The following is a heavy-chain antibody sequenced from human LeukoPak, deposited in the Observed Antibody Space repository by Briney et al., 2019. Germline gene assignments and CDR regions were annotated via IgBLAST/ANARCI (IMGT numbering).Heavy chain of an antibody. CDR1: GFTFDDYG. J-gene: IGHJ4*02. CDR2: INWNGGST. CDR3: GREDVTCGIAVGGTGVDY. Sequence: GGSLRLSCAASGFTFDDYGMSWVRQAPGKGLEWVSDINWNGGSTGYADSVKGRFTISRDNAKNPLYLQMNSLSAEDTALDYCGREDVTCGIAVGGTGVDYWGQGTRVTVSS. V-gene: IGHV3-20*04. D-gene: IGHD6-19*01.